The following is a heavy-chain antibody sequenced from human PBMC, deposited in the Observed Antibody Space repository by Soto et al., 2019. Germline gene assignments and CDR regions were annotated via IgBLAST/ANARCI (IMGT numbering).Heavy chain of an antibody. D-gene: IGHD3-16*01. CDR2: VDGINSNK. J-gene: IGHJ4*02. Sequence: PGGSLSLSCAASGFTFSSFAMSWVRQAPGKGLEWVSTVDGINSNKYYADSVKGRFTISRDTAKNSLFLQMDSLRDEDTAVYYCARDHNWAFDYWGQGTPVTVSS. CDR1: GFTFSSFA. CDR3: ARDHNWAFDY. V-gene: IGHV3-23*01.